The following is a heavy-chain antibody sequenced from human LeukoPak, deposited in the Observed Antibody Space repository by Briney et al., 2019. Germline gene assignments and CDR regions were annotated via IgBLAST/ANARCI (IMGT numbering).Heavy chain of an antibody. V-gene: IGHV3-23*01. Sequence: GGSLRLSCAASGFDSSTYAMSWVRQAPGKGLEWVSGISGSGDTTYYADSVKGRFTISRDNSKNMLYLQIKSLGAEDTAIYYCAKLDGSGAGSSRPPIDYWGQGSLVTVSS. CDR3: AKLDGSGAGSSRPPIDY. D-gene: IGHD3-10*01. J-gene: IGHJ4*02. CDR1: GFDSSTYA. CDR2: ISGSGDTT.